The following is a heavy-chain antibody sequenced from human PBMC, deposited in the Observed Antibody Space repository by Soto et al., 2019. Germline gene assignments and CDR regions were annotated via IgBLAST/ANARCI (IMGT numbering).Heavy chain of an antibody. Sequence: GGSLRLSCAGSGFTFSWHSMNWVRQAPGKGLEWLSYISSSSGTIYYADSVKGRFTISRDNARNSLYLQMNSLRDEDTAVYYCARDKEQLASFYGMDVRGQGPTVTVS. CDR3: ARDKEQLASFYGMDV. CDR2: ISSSSGTI. CDR1: GFTFSWHS. V-gene: IGHV3-48*02. J-gene: IGHJ6*02. D-gene: IGHD6-6*01.